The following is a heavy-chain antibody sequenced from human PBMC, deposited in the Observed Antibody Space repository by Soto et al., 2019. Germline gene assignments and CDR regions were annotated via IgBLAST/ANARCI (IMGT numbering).Heavy chain of an antibody. D-gene: IGHD2-21*02. V-gene: IGHV3-33*01. CDR3: TRDLTLLGRDFYGMDV. J-gene: IGHJ6*02. CDR2: VWRDGVKK. Sequence: QVQVVESGGGVAQPGMSLRLSCAASGFTFSQYGMHWVRQAPGKGLEWVAGVWRDGVKKYYGDSVKGRFTVSRDNADNSVSLQMNSLRVEDTAVYFCTRDLTLLGRDFYGMDVWGQGTTVTVSS. CDR1: GFTFSQYG.